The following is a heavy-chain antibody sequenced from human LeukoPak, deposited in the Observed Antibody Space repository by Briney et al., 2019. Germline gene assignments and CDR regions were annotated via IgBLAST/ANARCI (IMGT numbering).Heavy chain of an antibody. CDR1: GGSISSYY. Sequence: SETLSLTCTVSGGSISSYYWSWIRQPPGKGLEWIGYIYYSGSTNYNPSLKGRVTISVDTSKNQFSLKLSSVTAADTAVYYCARDQKPRRPYYYDSSCSAYAFYIRGQGTMVTVSS. J-gene: IGHJ3*02. CDR2: IYYSGST. CDR3: ARDQKPRRPYYYDSSCSAYAFYI. D-gene: IGHD3-22*01. V-gene: IGHV4-59*01.